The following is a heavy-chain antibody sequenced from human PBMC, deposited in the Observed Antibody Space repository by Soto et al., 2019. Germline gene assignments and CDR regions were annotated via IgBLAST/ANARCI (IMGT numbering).Heavy chain of an antibody. CDR1: GYTFTSYD. D-gene: IGHD3-9*01. V-gene: IGHV1-8*01. CDR2: MNPNSGNT. CDR3: ARSYYDILTGYYPFDY. Sequence: ASVTVSCKASGYTFTSYDINWVRQATGQGLEWMGWMNPNSGNTGYAQKFQGRVTMTRNTSISTAYMELSSLRSEDTAVYYRARSYYDILTGYYPFDYWGQGTLVTVSS. J-gene: IGHJ4*02.